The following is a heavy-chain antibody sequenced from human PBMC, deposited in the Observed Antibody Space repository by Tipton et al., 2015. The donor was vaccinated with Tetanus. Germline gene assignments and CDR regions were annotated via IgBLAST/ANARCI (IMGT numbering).Heavy chain of an antibody. D-gene: IGHD4-17*01. V-gene: IGHV4-61*08. CDR1: GGSVRSGDYD. J-gene: IGHJ3*01. CDR3: ARPSTTVTPRAFDV. CDR2: VHYSGRT. Sequence: GLVKPSETLSLTCTVSGGSVRSGDYDWNWIRQPPGKGLEWIGYVHYSGRTNKSPSLKSRVTLSIDRSKNRFPLKLTSVTAADAAVYYCARPSTTVTPRAFDVWGQGTMVTVSS.